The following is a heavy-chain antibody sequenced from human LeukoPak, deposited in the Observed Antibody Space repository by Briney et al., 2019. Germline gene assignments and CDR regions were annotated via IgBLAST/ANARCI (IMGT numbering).Heavy chain of an antibody. V-gene: IGHV3-21*04. CDR3: ARSRGYCSSTSCYFDWFDP. CDR1: GFTFSSYS. CDR2: ISSSSSYI. Sequence: GGSLRLSCAASGFTFSSYSMNWVRQAPGKGLEWVSSISSSSSYIYYAGSVKGRFTISRDNAKNSLYLQMNSLRAEDTAVYYCARSRGYCSSTSCYFDWFDPWGQGTLVTVSS. D-gene: IGHD2-2*01. J-gene: IGHJ5*02.